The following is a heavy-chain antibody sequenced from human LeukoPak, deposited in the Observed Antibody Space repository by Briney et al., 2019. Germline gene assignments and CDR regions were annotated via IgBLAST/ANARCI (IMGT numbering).Heavy chain of an antibody. CDR2: INPNSGGT. Sequence: ASVKVSCKASGYTSTGYYLHWVRQAPGQGLEWMGRINPNSGGTNYAQKFQGRVTMTRDTSISTAYMELSGLRSDDTAVYYCARVEGLRFLEWLLNYWGQGTMVTVSS. D-gene: IGHD3-3*01. CDR1: GYTSTGYY. J-gene: IGHJ4*02. CDR3: ARVEGLRFLEWLLNY. V-gene: IGHV1-2*06.